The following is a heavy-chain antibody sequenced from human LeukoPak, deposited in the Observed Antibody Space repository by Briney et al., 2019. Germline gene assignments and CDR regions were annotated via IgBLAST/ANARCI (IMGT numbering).Heavy chain of an antibody. CDR1: GFTLSNDW. Sequence: GWSLSLSCATCGFTLSNDWMHWVRQAAAKGLEWVGRIKSKVDGGTTDYAAPEKGRFTISRDDSKNTVYLQMNSLKIEDTAVYYCATGGYFLDFWGQGTPVTVSS. V-gene: IGHV3-15*01. J-gene: IGHJ4*02. D-gene: IGHD2/OR15-2a*01. CDR3: ATGGYFLDF. CDR2: IKSKVDGGTT.